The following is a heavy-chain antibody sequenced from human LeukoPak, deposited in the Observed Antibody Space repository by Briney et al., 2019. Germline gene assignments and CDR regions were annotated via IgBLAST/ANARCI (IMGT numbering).Heavy chain of an antibody. CDR3: ARGRLEWFGEFPRVGYFDY. CDR2: IYYRGST. J-gene: IGHJ4*02. Sequence: SETLSLTCIVSGGSISNYYWSWIRQHPGKRLEWIGYIYYRGSTNYNPSLKSLVTISVDTSKNQFSLKLSSVTAADTAVYYCARGRLEWFGEFPRVGYFDYWGQGTLVTVSS. D-gene: IGHD3-10*01. CDR1: GGSISNYY. V-gene: IGHV4-59*12.